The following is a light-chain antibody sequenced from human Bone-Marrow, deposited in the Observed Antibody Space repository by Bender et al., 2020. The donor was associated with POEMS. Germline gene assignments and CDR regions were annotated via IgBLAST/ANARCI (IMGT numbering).Light chain of an antibody. CDR1: ASNIGSNY. CDR2: SNY. J-gene: IGLJ3*02. Sequence: QSVLTQPPSASGTPGQRVTISCSGGASNIGSNYVYWYQQLPGSAPRLVVYSNYQRPSGVPARFSGSKSGTSASLAISDIQSEDEGDYYCSSWDDSLNGWVFGGGTKLTV. V-gene: IGLV1-44*01. CDR3: SSWDDSLNGWV.